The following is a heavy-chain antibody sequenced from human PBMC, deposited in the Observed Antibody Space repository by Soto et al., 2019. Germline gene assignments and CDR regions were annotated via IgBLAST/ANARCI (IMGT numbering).Heavy chain of an antibody. CDR2: ISYDGSNK. V-gene: IGHV3-30-3*01. CDR3: ARGGVFFFAAPTNPFDY. Sequence: PGGSLRLSCAASGFTFSSYAMHWVRQAPGKGLEWVAVISYDGSNKYYADSVKGRFTISRDNSKNTLYLQMDSLRSEDTAVYYCARGGVFFFAAPTNPFDYWGQGTLVTVSS. D-gene: IGHD3-10*01. CDR1: GFTFSSYA. J-gene: IGHJ4*02.